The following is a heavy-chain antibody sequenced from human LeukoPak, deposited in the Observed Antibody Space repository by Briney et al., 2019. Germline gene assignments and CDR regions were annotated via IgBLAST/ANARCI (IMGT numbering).Heavy chain of an antibody. V-gene: IGHV3-30*02. CDR2: IRYDGSNK. Sequence: GGSLRRSGAGSGFTCSSYGRHWVRQAPGKGLEGVAFIRYDGSNKYYADSGKGRFTISRDNSKNTLYLQTNSLRAEDTAAYYCAKAYSSGWYFYFDYWGQGTPVTVSS. D-gene: IGHD6-13*01. CDR3: AKAYSSGWYFYFDY. CDR1: GFTCSSYG. J-gene: IGHJ4*02.